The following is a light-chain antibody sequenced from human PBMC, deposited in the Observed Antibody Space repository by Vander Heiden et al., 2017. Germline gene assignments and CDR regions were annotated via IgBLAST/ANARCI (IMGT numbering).Light chain of an antibody. CDR3: KQDDNLPYT. Sequence: IKIMQTPTSLSASVGDRVTITCQASQDISNYFNWYRQKPRKAPKLLIYDASNLETGIPSMFSGSGSGTDFTFTITSLQPEYVAADFCKQDDNLPYTFGQGPKLEIK. CDR1: QDISNY. J-gene: IGKJ2*01. V-gene: IGKV1-33*01. CDR2: DAS.